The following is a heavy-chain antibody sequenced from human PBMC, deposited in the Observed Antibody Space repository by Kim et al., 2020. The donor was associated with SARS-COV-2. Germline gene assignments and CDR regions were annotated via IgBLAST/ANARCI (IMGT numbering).Heavy chain of an antibody. CDR3: AKEPHEEQWPIDY. V-gene: IGHV3-23*01. J-gene: IGHJ4*02. Sequence: YAGSVKGRFNSSRDETKNTLYLQMNSLRAEDTDVYYCAKEPHEEQWPIDYWGQGTLVTVSS. D-gene: IGHD6-19*01.